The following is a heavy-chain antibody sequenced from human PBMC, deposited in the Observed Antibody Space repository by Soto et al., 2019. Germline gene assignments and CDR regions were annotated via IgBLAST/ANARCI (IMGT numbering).Heavy chain of an antibody. CDR3: AYTNYDFWSGSFVGAWLDP. V-gene: IGHV1-18*01. CDR1: GYTFTSYG. CDR2: ISAYNGNT. D-gene: IGHD3-3*01. Sequence: QVQLVQSGAEVKKPGASVKVSCKASGYTFTSYGISWVRQAPGQGLEWMGWISAYNGNTNYAQKLQGRVTMTTDTSTSTAYMELRSLRSDDTAVYYCAYTNYDFWSGSFVGAWLDPWGQGTLVTVSS. J-gene: IGHJ5*02.